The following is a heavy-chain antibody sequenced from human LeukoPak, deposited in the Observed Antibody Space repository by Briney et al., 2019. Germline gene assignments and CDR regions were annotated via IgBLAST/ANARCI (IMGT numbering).Heavy chain of an antibody. Sequence: GGSLRLSCAASGFTFNSYAMHWVRQAPGKGLEWVAVISYDGSNKDHAGSVKGRFTISRDKAKTSLYLQMNSLRAEDTAVYYCVRDQQWESPHYFDFWGQGTPVTVSS. CDR3: VRDQQWESPHYFDF. V-gene: IGHV3-30*07. CDR1: GFTFNSYA. D-gene: IGHD1-26*01. J-gene: IGHJ4*02. CDR2: ISYDGSNK.